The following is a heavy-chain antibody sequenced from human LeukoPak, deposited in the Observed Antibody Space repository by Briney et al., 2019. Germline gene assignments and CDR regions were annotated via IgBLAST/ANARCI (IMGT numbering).Heavy chain of an antibody. Sequence: PSETLSLTCAVYGGSFSGYYWSWIRQPPGKGLEWIGEINHSGSTNYNPSLKSRVTISVDTSKNQFSLKLSSVTAADTAVYYCARGAVEYSSGWYYFDYWGQGTLVTVSS. CDR3: ARGAVEYSSGWYYFDY. CDR1: GGSFSGYY. V-gene: IGHV4-34*01. D-gene: IGHD6-19*01. CDR2: INHSGST. J-gene: IGHJ4*02.